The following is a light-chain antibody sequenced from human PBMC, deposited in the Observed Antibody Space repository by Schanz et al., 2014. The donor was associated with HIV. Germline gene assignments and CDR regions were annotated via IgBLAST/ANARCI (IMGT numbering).Light chain of an antibody. CDR1: QGISSW. V-gene: IGKV1-5*03. J-gene: IGKJ2*01. Sequence: DIQMTQSPSSVSASVGDRVTITCRASQGISSWLAWYQQKPGKAPKLLISEASSLETGVPSRFSGSGSGTEFTLTIYSLQPDDFATYYCQQYNDNSGTFGRGTKLEFK. CDR3: QQYNDNSGT. CDR2: EAS.